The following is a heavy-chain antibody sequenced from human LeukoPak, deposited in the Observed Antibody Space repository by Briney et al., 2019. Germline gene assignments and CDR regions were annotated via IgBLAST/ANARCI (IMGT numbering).Heavy chain of an antibody. CDR2: ISSSGSTI. Sequence: PGGSLRLSCAASGFTFSSYEMNWVRQAPGKGLEWVSYISSSGSTIYYADSVKGGFTISRDNAKNSLYLQMNSLRAEDTAVYYCAREEQQLADYWGQGTLVTVSS. J-gene: IGHJ4*02. CDR1: GFTFSSYE. D-gene: IGHD6-13*01. V-gene: IGHV3-48*03. CDR3: AREEQQLADY.